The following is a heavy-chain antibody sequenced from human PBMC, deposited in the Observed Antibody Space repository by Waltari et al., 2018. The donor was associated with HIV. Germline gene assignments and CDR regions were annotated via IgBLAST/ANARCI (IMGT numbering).Heavy chain of an antibody. D-gene: IGHD3-22*01. CDR1: GFTFSSYS. CDR2: ISSSSSYI. Sequence: EVQLVESGGGLVKPGGSLRLSCAASGFTFSSYSMNWVRQAPGKGLEWVSSISSSSSYIYYADSVKGRFTISRDNAKNSLYLQMNSLRAEDTAVYYCARDRFLYYYDSSGYYHGDAFDIWGQGTMVTVSS. J-gene: IGHJ3*02. V-gene: IGHV3-21*01. CDR3: ARDRFLYYYDSSGYYHGDAFDI.